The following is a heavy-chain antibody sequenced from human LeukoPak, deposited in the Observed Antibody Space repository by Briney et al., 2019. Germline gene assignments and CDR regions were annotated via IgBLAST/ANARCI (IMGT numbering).Heavy chain of an antibody. Sequence: PSETLSLTCGVSGYSISNSNWWGWIRQPPGKGLEWIGYIDYGGSTNYNPSLKSRATVSVDTSKNQFSLKLSSVTAADTAVYYCARASRGITIFGVVRKPPGAFDIWGQGTMVTVSS. CDR2: IDYGGST. V-gene: IGHV4-28*03. D-gene: IGHD3-3*01. CDR3: ARASRGITIFGVVRKPPGAFDI. J-gene: IGHJ3*02. CDR1: GYSISNSNW.